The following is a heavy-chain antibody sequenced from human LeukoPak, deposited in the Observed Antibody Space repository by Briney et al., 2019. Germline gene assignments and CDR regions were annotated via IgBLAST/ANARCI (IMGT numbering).Heavy chain of an antibody. CDR1: GYTFTSYY. Sequence: ASVKVSCKASGYTFTSYYMHWVRQAPGQGLEWMGIINPSGGSTSYAQKFQGRVTMTRDTSTSTVYMELSSLRSEDTAVYYCASDLSDYYGSGSYYRRYNWFDPWGQGTLVTVSS. D-gene: IGHD3-10*01. CDR2: INPSGGST. V-gene: IGHV1-46*01. J-gene: IGHJ5*02. CDR3: ASDLSDYYGSGSYYRRYNWFDP.